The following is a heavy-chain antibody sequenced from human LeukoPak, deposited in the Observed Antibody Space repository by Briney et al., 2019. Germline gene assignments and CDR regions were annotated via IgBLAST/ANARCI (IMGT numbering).Heavy chain of an antibody. CDR1: GFTFDVNT. CDR3: GVLAARYFDS. J-gene: IGHJ4*02. Sequence: PGGSLRLSCAASGFTFDVNTLYWIRQAPGEGLEWVSLISCDSGVTYYADSLKGRFTISRDNSKKPLFLQMSRLRTEVSEFDYCGVLAARYFDSWGQGNLVTLSS. CDR2: ISCDSGVT. V-gene: IGHV3-43*01. D-gene: IGHD6-13*01.